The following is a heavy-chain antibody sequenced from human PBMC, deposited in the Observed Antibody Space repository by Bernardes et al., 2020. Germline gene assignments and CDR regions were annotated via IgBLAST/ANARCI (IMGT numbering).Heavy chain of an antibody. CDR3: AKPNWHDERRAGFHD. J-gene: IGHJ4*02. Sequence: GGSLRLSCAASGFTFGSVAMSRVRQAPGKGLEWVSGIGSGGGSADYAESVRGRFTISRDNSNNRMYLQMNSLRADDTAIYYCAKPNWHDERRAGFHDWCQGTLFTVSS. V-gene: IGHV3-23*01. CDR2: IGSGGGSA. D-gene: IGHD1-1*01. CDR1: GFTFGSVA.